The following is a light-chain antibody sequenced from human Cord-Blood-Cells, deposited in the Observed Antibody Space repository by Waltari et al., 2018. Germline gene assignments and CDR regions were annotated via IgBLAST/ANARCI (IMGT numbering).Light chain of an antibody. CDR2: EVS. CDR1: SRDFGGSNY. Sequence: QSALTQPASVSGSPGPSITLSCTGTSRDFGGSNYVPWSQPHPGKAPKLIIYEVSNRPSGVSNRFSGSKSGNTASLTISGLQAEDEADYYCSSYTSSSTLVFGGGTKLTVL. J-gene: IGLJ2*01. CDR3: SSYTSSSTLV. V-gene: IGLV2-14*01.